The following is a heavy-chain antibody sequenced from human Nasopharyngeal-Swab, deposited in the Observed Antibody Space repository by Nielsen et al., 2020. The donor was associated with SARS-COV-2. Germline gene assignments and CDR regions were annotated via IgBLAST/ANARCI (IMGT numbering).Heavy chain of an antibody. CDR2: IKQDGSEK. Sequence: GESLKISCAASGFTFSSYRMSWVRQAPGKGLEWVANIKQDGSEKYYVDSVKGRFTISRDNAKNSLYLQMNSLRAEDTAVYYCARDQDQLLPGGYYYYYMDVWGKGTTVTVSS. CDR3: ARDQDQLLPGGYYYYYMDV. V-gene: IGHV3-7*03. CDR1: GFTFSSYR. J-gene: IGHJ6*03. D-gene: IGHD2-2*01.